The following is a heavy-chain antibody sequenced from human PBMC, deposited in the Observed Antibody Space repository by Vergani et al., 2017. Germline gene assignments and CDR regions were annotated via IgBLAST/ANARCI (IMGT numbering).Heavy chain of an antibody. J-gene: IGHJ5*02. CDR3: ARQEAAAGNWFDP. CDR2: LYYSGST. D-gene: IGHD6-13*01. Sequence: QLPLQESGPGLVKPSETLSLTCTVSGGSISSSSYYWGWIRQPPGKGLEWIGSLYYSGSTDYNQSLKSRVTIPVDPSQNQFSLKLSSVTAADTAVYYCARQEAAAGNWFDPWGQGTLVTVSS. CDR1: GGSISSSSYY. V-gene: IGHV4-39*01.